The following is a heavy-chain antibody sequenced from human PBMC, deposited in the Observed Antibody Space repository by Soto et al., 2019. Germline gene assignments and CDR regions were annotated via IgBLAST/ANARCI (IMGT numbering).Heavy chain of an antibody. CDR3: ASTISDSSGYFDY. Sequence: ASVKVSCKASGYTFTSYAMHWVRQAPGQRLEWMGWINAGNGNTKYSQKFQGSVTITRDTSASTAYMELRSLRSEDTAVYYGASTISDSSGYFDYWGQGTLVTVSS. CDR2: INAGNGNT. CDR1: GYTFTSYA. V-gene: IGHV1-3*01. J-gene: IGHJ4*02. D-gene: IGHD3-22*01.